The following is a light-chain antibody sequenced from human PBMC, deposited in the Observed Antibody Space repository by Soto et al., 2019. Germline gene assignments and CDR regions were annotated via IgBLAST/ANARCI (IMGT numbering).Light chain of an antibody. V-gene: IGKV3-20*01. CDR3: QQYGDSPFT. J-gene: IGKJ3*01. CDR2: DAS. CDR1: QSVVNSY. Sequence: DMVLTQSPGTLSLSPGERAILSCRASQSVVNSYLAWFQHKPGQAPRLLIHDASRRATGIPDRFSGSWSGTDFTLTISRLEPEDFAVYYCQQYGDSPFTFGPGTRVDIK.